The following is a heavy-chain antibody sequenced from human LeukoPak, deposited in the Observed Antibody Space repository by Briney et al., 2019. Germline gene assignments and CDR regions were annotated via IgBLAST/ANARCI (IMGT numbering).Heavy chain of an antibody. V-gene: IGHV1-2*02. J-gene: IGHJ3*02. CDR3: ARYALYASGGAGGFDI. Sequence: ASVNVPSQASGYTFTGHYMHWVRQAPGQGPEWMGCINPNSGGASLAPKFQGRVTMTRDRSMSTAYMELSRLRSDDTAVYHCARYALYASGGAGGFDIWGQGTMVTVSS. D-gene: IGHD3-10*01. CDR2: INPNSGGA. CDR1: GYTFTGHY.